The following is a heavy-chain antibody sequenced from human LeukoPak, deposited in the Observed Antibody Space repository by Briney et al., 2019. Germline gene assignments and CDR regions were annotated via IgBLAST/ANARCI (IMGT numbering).Heavy chain of an antibody. V-gene: IGHV1-69*05. J-gene: IGHJ6*04. CDR3: ARLRGPIAAAPMDV. CDR2: IIPIFGTA. Sequence: GASVKVSCKASGYTFSEYDINWVRQAPGQGLEWMGGIIPIFGTANYAQKFQGRVTITTDESTSTAYMELSSLRSEDTAVYYCARLRGPIAAAPMDVWGKGTTVTVSS. CDR1: GYTFSEYD. D-gene: IGHD6-13*01.